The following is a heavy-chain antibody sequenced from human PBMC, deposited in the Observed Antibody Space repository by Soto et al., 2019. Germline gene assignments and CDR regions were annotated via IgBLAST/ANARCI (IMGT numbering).Heavy chain of an antibody. CDR1: GFTFSSYS. V-gene: IGHV3-48*02. CDR3: ARENIVLMVYADH. CDR2: ISSSSSTI. Sequence: ESGGGLVQPGGSLRLSCAASGFTFSSYSMNWVRQAPGKGLEWVSYISSSSSTIYYADSVKGRFTIARDNAKNSLYLQMNSLRDEDTAVYYCARENIVLMVYADHWGQGTLVTVSS. D-gene: IGHD2-8*01. J-gene: IGHJ4*02.